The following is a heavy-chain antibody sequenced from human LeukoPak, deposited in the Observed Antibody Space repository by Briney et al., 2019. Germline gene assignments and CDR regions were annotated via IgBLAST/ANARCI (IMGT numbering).Heavy chain of an antibody. CDR2: ISSSSSTI. Sequence: PGGSLRLSCAASGFTFSSYSMNWVRQAPGKGLEWVSYISSSSSTIYYADSVEGRLTISRDNAKNSLYLQMNSLRAEDTAVYYCARDGWERYGDYAPTWYYYMDVWGKGTTVTVSS. D-gene: IGHD4-17*01. CDR1: GFTFSSYS. CDR3: ARDGWERYGDYAPTWYYYMDV. V-gene: IGHV3-48*01. J-gene: IGHJ6*03.